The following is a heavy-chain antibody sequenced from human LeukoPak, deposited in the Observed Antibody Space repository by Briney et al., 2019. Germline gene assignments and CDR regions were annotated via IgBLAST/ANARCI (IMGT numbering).Heavy chain of an antibody. CDR3: ARDASPHAPDYVDV. Sequence: ASVKVSCKASGYTFTSYGISWVRQAPGQGLDWIGWISAYNGNTNYAQKLQGRVTMTTDTSTNTAYMELRSLRSDDSAVYYCARDASPHAPDYVDVWGKGTTVTVSS. CDR2: ISAYNGNT. J-gene: IGHJ6*03. CDR1: GYTFTSYG. V-gene: IGHV1-18*01. D-gene: IGHD1-14*01.